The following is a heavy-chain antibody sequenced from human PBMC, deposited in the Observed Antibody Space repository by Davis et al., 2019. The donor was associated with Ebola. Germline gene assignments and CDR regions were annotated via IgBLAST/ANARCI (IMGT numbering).Heavy chain of an antibody. CDR2: TSHNERER. CDR3: ARALHDEVLDY. Sequence: GESLKISCAVSGFTFRNYVMSWARQAPGKGLEWVAVTSHNERERFYGESVQGRFTISRDNSENVLYLQMDSLRPDDTAIYFCARALHDEVLDYWGQGTPVTVSS. V-gene: IGHV3-30*03. CDR1: GFTFRNYV. D-gene: IGHD1-1*01. J-gene: IGHJ4*02.